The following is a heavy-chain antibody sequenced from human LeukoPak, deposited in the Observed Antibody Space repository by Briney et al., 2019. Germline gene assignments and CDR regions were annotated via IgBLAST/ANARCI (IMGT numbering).Heavy chain of an antibody. Sequence: SGGSLRLSCAASGFTFSTYAMSWVRQAPGKGLEWVSAISGGAGTTYYADSVKGRFTISRDNSKNTLYLQMNRLRAEDTAVYYCAKDLGLWFGETLFDYWGQGTLVTVSS. CDR1: GFTFSTYA. CDR2: ISGGAGTT. CDR3: AKDLGLWFGETLFDY. J-gene: IGHJ4*02. V-gene: IGHV3-23*01. D-gene: IGHD3-10*01.